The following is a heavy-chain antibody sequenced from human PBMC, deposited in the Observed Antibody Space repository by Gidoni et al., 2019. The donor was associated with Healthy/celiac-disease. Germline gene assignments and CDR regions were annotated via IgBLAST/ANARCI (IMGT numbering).Heavy chain of an antibody. CDR2: IYSGGST. Sequence: PGGSLRLSCAASGFTVSSNYMSWVRQAPGKGLEWVSVIYSGGSTYYADSVKGRFTISRHNSKNTLYLQMNSLRAEDTAVYYCARGGSTVVTPFDYWGQGTLVTVSS. D-gene: IGHD4-17*01. J-gene: IGHJ4*02. V-gene: IGHV3-53*04. CDR3: ARGGSTVVTPFDY. CDR1: GFTVSSNY.